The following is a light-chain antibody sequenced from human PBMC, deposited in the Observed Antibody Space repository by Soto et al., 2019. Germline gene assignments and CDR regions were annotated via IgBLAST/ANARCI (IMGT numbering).Light chain of an antibody. CDR3: SSYTTPSAVA. CDR2: DVT. Sequence: QSALTQPASVSGSPGQWITISCTGTSSDVGGYNYVSWYQQHPGKAPKLMIYDVTNRPSGVSYRFSGSKSGNTASPTISGLQAEDEADYYCSSYTTPSAVAFGGGTKVTVL. CDR1: SSDVGGYNY. J-gene: IGLJ2*01. V-gene: IGLV2-14*03.